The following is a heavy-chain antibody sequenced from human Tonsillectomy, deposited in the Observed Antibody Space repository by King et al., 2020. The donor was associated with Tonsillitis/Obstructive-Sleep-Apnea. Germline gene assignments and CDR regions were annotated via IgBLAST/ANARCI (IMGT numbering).Heavy chain of an antibody. CDR3: AHAGYSNYRLDP. CDR2: IYWDDDK. Sequence: TLKESGPTLVKPTQTLTLTCTFSGFSLTTSGVGVGWIRQPPGQALEWLALIYWDDDKRYSPSLKTRLTITKDTSKNQVVLTMTNMDPVDTATYYCAHAGYSNYRLDPWGQGTLVTVSS. CDR1: GFSLTTSGVG. D-gene: IGHD4-11*01. V-gene: IGHV2-5*02. J-gene: IGHJ5*02.